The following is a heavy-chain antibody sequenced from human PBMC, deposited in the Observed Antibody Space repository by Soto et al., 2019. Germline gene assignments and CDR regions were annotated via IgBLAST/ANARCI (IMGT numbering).Heavy chain of an antibody. Sequence: TLSRAGAVSGGSISSGGYSWTWIRQPPGKGLEWIGYVHHSGSTNYNPSLKTRVNISVDRPNNQFFLNLTSATAADSAVYYCARVLWNDVFPYWGPGMLVTVYS. CDR3: ARVLWNDVFPY. CDR2: VHHSGST. CDR1: GGSISSGGYS. J-gene: IGHJ4*02. V-gene: IGHV4-30-2*01. D-gene: IGHD1-1*01.